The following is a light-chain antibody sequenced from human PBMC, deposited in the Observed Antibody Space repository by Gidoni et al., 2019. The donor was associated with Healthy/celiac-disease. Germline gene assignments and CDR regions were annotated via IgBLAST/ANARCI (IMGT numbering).Light chain of an antibody. CDR3: QAWASSTEV. CDR1: KLGDKY. J-gene: IGLJ2*01. CDR2: QDS. Sequence: SYELTQPPSVSVSPGQTASITCSGDKLGDKYACWYQQKPGQSPVLVIYQDSKRPSGIPERFSGSNSGNTATLTISGTQAMDEADYYCQAWASSTEVFGGGTKLTVL. V-gene: IGLV3-1*01.